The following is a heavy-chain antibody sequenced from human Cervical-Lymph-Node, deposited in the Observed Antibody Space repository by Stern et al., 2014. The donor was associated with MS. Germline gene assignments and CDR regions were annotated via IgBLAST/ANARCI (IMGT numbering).Heavy chain of an antibody. CDR2: SSWNSGSI. J-gene: IGHJ3*01. V-gene: IGHV3-9*01. D-gene: IGHD4-17*01. CDR3: VKETTGYGHGAFDV. Sequence: EVQLVESGGGLVQPGGSLRLSCAASGFPFGAYAFHWVRQAPRNGLARVSHSSWNSGSICYADSVKGRFTIFRDNAKNSLYLQMNSLRAEDTALYYCVKETTGYGHGAFDVWGQGTMVTVSS. CDR1: GFPFGAYA.